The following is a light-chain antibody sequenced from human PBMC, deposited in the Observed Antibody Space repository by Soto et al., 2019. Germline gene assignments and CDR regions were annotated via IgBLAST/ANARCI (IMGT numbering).Light chain of an antibody. CDR2: GAS. J-gene: IGKJ2*01. CDR1: QSVSSSY. V-gene: IGKV3-20*01. Sequence: EIVLTQSPGTLSLSPGERATLSCSASQSVSSSYFAWYQQKPGQAPRLLIYGASRRATGIPDRFSGSGSGTDFTLIISRLEPEDFAVYYCQHYGSSPYTFGQGTKLEIK. CDR3: QHYGSSPYT.